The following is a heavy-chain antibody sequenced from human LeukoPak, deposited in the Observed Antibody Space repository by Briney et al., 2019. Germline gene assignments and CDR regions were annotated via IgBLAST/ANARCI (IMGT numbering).Heavy chain of an antibody. Sequence: GGSLRLSCAASGFSFDDLGMTGVRQVPGEGVEWVCGINWNGSSTGYADSVRGRFTISRDNAKNSLYLQMNSLRAEDTALYYCARAVCPTIKFCDSSYFMDVWGKGTTVNVS. CDR1: GFSFDDLG. D-gene: IGHD6-6*01. V-gene: IGHV3-20*04. J-gene: IGHJ6*03. CDR3: ARAVCPTIKFCDSSYFMDV. CDR2: INWNGSST.